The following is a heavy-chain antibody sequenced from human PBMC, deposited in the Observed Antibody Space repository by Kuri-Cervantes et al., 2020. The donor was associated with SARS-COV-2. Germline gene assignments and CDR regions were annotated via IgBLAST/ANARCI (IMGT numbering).Heavy chain of an antibody. CDR3: ARGPKAGVTRNDALEI. CDR1: VYTFTSYG. D-gene: IGHD1-26*01. V-gene: IGHV1-18*04. CDR2: ISAYNGNT. Sequence: ASVKVSRKASVYTFTSYGISWLRQAPEQGLEWMGWISAYNGNTNYAQKLQGRVTMTTDTSTITAYMAMRSLRSDDTAVYYCARGPKAGVTRNDALEIWGQGTTVTVSS. J-gene: IGHJ3*02.